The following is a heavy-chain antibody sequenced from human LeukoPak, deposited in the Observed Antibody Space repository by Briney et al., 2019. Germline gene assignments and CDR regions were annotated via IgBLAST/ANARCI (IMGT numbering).Heavy chain of an antibody. CDR2: ISTYNGKT. D-gene: IGHD4-17*01. J-gene: IGHJ4*02. CDR3: ARDVRYGQSPFYLVY. V-gene: IGHV1-18*04. Sequence: GASVTVSLKASGYTFTCYYMHWVRQPPSQGLEGMGWISTYNGKTDYAQNRQGRVTMTTDTCTNTAYMELRGLRSDDTAVYYCARDVRYGQSPFYLVYWGQGTMVTVHS. CDR1: GYTFTCYY.